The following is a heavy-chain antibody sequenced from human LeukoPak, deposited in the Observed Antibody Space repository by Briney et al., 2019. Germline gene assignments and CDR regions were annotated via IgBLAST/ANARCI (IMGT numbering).Heavy chain of an antibody. D-gene: IGHD5-18*01. CDR2: ISSSSTI. V-gene: IGHV3-48*04. J-gene: IGHJ4*02. CDR3: ARGNGVKQLWLQGFDY. CDR1: GFTFSSYS. Sequence: GGSLRLSCAASGFTFSSYSMNWVRQAPGEGLEWVSYISSSSTIYYADSVKGRFTISRDNAKNSLYLQMNSLRAEDTAVYYCARGNGVKQLWLQGFDYWGQGTLVTVSS.